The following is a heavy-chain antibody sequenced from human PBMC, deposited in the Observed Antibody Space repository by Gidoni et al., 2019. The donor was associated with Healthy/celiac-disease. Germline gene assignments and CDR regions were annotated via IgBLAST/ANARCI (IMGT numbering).Heavy chain of an antibody. V-gene: IGHV3-48*02. J-gene: IGHJ4*02. D-gene: IGHD3-10*01. CDR3: ARELAFGELSLDY. CDR2: ISSSSSTI. Sequence: VLVQPGGSLRLSCSASGFTFSSYSMNWVRQAPGKGLEWVSYISSSSSTIYYADSVKGRFTISRDNAKNSLYLQMNSLRDEDTAVYYCARELAFGELSLDYWGQGTLVTVSS. CDR1: GFTFSSYS.